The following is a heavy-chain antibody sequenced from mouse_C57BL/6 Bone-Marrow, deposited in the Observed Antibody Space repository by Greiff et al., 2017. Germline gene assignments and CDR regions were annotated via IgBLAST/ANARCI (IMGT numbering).Heavy chain of an antibody. J-gene: IGHJ3*01. CDR2: IDPSDSYT. D-gene: IGHD1-1*01. CDR3: ARDNYYYGSSPAWFAY. Sequence: QVQLQQPGAELVKPGASVKLSCKASGYTFTSYWMQWVKQRPGQGLEWIGEIDPSDSYTNYNQKFKGKATLTVDTSSSTAYMQLSSLTSEDSAVYYCARDNYYYGSSPAWFAYGGQGTLVTVSA. V-gene: IGHV1-50*01. CDR1: GYTFTSYW.